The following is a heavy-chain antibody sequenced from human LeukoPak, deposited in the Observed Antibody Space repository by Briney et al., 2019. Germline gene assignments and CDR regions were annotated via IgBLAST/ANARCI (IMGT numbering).Heavy chain of an antibody. CDR3: ATISSPLDY. Sequence: GGSLRLSCAASGFTLSGYWMSWVRQAPGKGLEWVANIKKDGSERYYVDFVKGRFTISRDNAKNSVYLQMNSLRVEGTAMYYCATISSPLDYWGQGTLVTVSS. CDR2: IKKDGSER. V-gene: IGHV3-7*01. CDR1: GFTLSGYW. D-gene: IGHD2-15*01. J-gene: IGHJ4*02.